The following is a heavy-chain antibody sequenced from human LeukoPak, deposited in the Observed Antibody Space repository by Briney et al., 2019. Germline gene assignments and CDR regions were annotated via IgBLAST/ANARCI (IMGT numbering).Heavy chain of an antibody. J-gene: IGHJ4*02. CDR3: ASSNQDLGYCSGGSCGSVDY. D-gene: IGHD2-15*01. V-gene: IGHV4-34*01. Sequence: SETLSLTCAVYGGSFSGYYWSWIRQPPGKGLEWIGEINHSGSTNYNPSLKSRVTISVDTSKNQLSLKLSSVTAADTAAYYCASSNQDLGYCSGGSCGSVDYWGQGTLVTVSS. CDR2: INHSGST. CDR1: GGSFSGYY.